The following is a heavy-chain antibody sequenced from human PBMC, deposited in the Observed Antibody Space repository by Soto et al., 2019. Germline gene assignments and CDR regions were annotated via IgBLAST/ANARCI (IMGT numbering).Heavy chain of an antibody. CDR2: ISGSGGST. Sequence: PGGSLRLSCAASGFTFSSYAMSWVRQAPGKGLEWVSAISGSGGSTYYADSVKGRFTISRDNSKNTLYLQMNSLRAEDTAVYYCARSTDSSPLDVYYCYGMEVWGKGTTATGSA. J-gene: IGHJ6*04. CDR3: ARSTDSSPLDVYYCYGMEV. CDR1: GFTFSSYA. D-gene: IGHD6-13*01. V-gene: IGHV3-23*01.